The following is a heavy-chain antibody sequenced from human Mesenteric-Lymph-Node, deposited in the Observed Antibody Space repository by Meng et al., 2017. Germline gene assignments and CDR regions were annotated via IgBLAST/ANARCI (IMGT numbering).Heavy chain of an antibody. J-gene: IGHJ4*02. V-gene: IGHV1-8*01. CDR2: MNPNSGNT. CDR1: GYTFTSYD. D-gene: IGHD3-10*01. Sequence: ASVKVSCKASGYTFTSYDINWVRQATGQGLEWMGWMNPNSGNTGYAQKFQGRVTMTRNTPISTACMELSSLRSEDTAVYYCARDDAWERITMVRGVIARSLDYWGQGTLVTVSS. CDR3: ARDDAWERITMVRGVIARSLDY.